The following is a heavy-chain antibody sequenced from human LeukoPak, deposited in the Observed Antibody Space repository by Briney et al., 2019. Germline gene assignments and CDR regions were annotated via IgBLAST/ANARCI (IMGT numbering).Heavy chain of an antibody. CDR2: IRYDGSNK. Sequence: PGGSLRLSCAASGFTFSSYGMHRVRQAPGKGLEWVTFIRYDGSNKYYADSVKGRFTIFRDNSKNTLYLQMNSLRAEDTAVYYCAKAEEIVVVPAASDYWGQGTLVTVSS. CDR1: GFTFSSYG. D-gene: IGHD2-2*01. J-gene: IGHJ4*02. CDR3: AKAEEIVVVPAASDY. V-gene: IGHV3-30*02.